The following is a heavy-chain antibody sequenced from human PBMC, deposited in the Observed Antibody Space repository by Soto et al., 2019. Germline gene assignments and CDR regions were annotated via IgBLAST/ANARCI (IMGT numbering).Heavy chain of an antibody. CDR2: IYPGDSDT. CDR3: TRGDTSMGFDY. Sequence: GESLKISCKGSGYTFTDYWIGWVRQLPGKGLEWMGIIYPGDSDTRYSPSFQGQVTITADKSINTTFLHLNSLEASDTAMYFCTRGDTSMGFDYWGQGTLVTVSS. V-gene: IGHV5-51*01. D-gene: IGHD5-18*01. J-gene: IGHJ4*02. CDR1: GYTFTDYW.